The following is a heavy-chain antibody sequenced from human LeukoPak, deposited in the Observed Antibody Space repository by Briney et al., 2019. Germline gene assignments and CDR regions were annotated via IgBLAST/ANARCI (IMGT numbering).Heavy chain of an antibody. J-gene: IGHJ4*02. CDR3: ARDRVGAAV. D-gene: IGHD1-26*01. Sequence: GASVKVSCKASGYTFTGYYMHGVRQAPGEGVEWMGRINPNRGGTNYAQEVQGRVTMTRDTSISTAYMELSRLRSDDTAVYYCARDRVGAAVWGQGTLVTVSS. V-gene: IGHV1-2*06. CDR2: INPNRGGT. CDR1: GYTFTGYY.